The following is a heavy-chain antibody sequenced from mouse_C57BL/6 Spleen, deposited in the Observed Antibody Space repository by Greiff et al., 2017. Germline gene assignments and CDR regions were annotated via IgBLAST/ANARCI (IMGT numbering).Heavy chain of an antibody. Sequence: EVKLVESGGDLVKPGGSLKLSCAASGFTFSSYGMSWVRQTPDKRLEWVATISSGGSYTYYPDSVKGRFTISRDNAKNTLYLKMSSLKSEDTAMXYCARHRGLGRGFYFDYWGQGTSLTVSS. CDR2: ISSGGSYT. CDR3: ARHRGLGRGFYFDY. D-gene: IGHD4-1*01. V-gene: IGHV5-6*02. CDR1: GFTFSSYG. J-gene: IGHJ2*02.